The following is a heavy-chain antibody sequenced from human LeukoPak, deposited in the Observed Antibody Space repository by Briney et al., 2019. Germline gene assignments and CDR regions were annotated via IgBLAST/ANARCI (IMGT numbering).Heavy chain of an antibody. J-gene: IGHJ4*02. V-gene: IGHV3-7*01. CDR1: GFTFSGYW. D-gene: IGHD6-13*01. CDR3: ARGTIAAPGTDY. Sequence: GGSLRLSCAASGFTFSGYWMHWVSQAPGKGLEWVANIKQDGSEKHFADSVKGRFTISRDNAENSLYLQMNSLRAEDTAMYYCARGTIAAPGTDYWGQGTLVTVSS. CDR2: IKQDGSEK.